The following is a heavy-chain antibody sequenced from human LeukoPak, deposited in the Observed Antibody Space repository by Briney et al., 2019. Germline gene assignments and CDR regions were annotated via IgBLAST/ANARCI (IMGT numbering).Heavy chain of an antibody. CDR3: ARVFGAGYSDY. V-gene: IGHV3-74*01. CDR1: RFTFSSYW. J-gene: IGHJ4*02. Sequence: GSLRLSCAASRFTFSSYWMHWVRQAPGKGLVWVSRIKTAGSNTNYADSVKGRFTISRGNAKNSLYLQMNSLRAEDTAVYYCARVFGAGYSDYWGQGTLVTVSS. CDR2: IKTAGSNT. D-gene: IGHD4/OR15-4a*01.